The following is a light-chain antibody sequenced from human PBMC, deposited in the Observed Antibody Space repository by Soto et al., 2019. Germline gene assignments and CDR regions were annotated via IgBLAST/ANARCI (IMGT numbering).Light chain of an antibody. J-gene: IGKJ1*01. CDR3: QHYNSYSEA. CDR1: QSGRTY. Sequence: DIQMTQSPSSLSASVGDRVTITCRASQSGRTYLNWYQQKPGKAPNLLIYGVSTLHSGVPSRFSGTGSGTEFTLTISSLQPDDFATYYCQHYNSYSEAFGQGTKVDI. V-gene: IGKV1-5*01. CDR2: GVS.